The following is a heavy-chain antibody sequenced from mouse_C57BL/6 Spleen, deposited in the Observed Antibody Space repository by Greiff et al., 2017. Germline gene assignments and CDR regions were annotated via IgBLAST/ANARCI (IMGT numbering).Heavy chain of an antibody. CDR2: ISSGSSTI. CDR3: ARIYSNSYYAMDY. J-gene: IGHJ4*01. D-gene: IGHD2-5*01. Sequence: EVHLVESGGGLVKPGGSLKLSCAASGFTFSDYGMHWVRQAPEQGLEWVAYISSGSSTIYYADTVKGRFTISRDNAKNTLFLQMTSLRSEDTAMYYCARIYSNSYYAMDYWGQGTSVTVSS. V-gene: IGHV5-17*01. CDR1: GFTFSDYG.